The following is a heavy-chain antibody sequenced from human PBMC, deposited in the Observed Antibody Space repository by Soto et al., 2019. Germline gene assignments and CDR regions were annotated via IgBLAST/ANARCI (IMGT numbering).Heavy chain of an antibody. CDR2: ISSSSSYI. CDR3: ARAGRGCSGGSCYPFAY. Sequence: EVQLVESGGGLVKPGGSLRLSCAASGFTFSSYSMNWVRQAPGKGLEWVSSISSSSSYIYYADSVKGRFTISRDNAKNSMYLQMNSLRAEDTAVYYCARAGRGCSGGSCYPFAYWGQGTLVTVSS. J-gene: IGHJ4*02. V-gene: IGHV3-21*01. D-gene: IGHD2-15*01. CDR1: GFTFSSYS.